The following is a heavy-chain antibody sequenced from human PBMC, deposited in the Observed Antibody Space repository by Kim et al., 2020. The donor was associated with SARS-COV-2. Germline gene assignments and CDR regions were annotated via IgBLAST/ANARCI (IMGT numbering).Heavy chain of an antibody. Sequence: GGSLRLSCAASGFTFNKFAMNWVRQAPGKGLEWVAVISYDGSNKYYADSLKGRFTISRDNSKNTLYLQMNSLRAEDTAVYYCARGKSFCMMTFGRELSGMDVWGQGTTVTVSS. D-gene: IGHD3-16*01. CDR2: ISYDGSNK. CDR3: ARGKSFCMMTFGRELSGMDV. CDR1: GFTFNKFA. V-gene: IGHV3-30*04. J-gene: IGHJ6*02.